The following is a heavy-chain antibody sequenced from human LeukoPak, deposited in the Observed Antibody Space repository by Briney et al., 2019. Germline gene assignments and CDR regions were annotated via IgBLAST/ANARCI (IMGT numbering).Heavy chain of an antibody. CDR1: VGSISTYY. J-gene: IGHJ4*02. V-gene: IGHV4-4*09. CDR2: IHASGPT. D-gene: IGHD6-6*01. Sequence: SETLSLTCTVSVGSISTYYWSWIRRPPGKGLEWIEYIHASGPTYYNPSLKSRITISVDTSKNQFYLKLSSVTAADTAVYYCARHDAGIAARPFDNWGQGTLVTVSS. CDR3: ARHDAGIAARPFDN.